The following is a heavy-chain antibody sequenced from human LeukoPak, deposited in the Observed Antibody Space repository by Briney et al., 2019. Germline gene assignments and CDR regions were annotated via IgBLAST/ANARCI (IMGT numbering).Heavy chain of an antibody. Sequence: SVKVSCKASGDTFSSYAIGWVLQAPGQGLEWIGGIIPIFGTANYAQKFQGRVTITADESTSTAYMELSSLRSEDTAVYYCARPYDFWSGYHQYFQHWGQGTLVTVSS. CDR1: GDTFSSYA. J-gene: IGHJ1*01. CDR3: ARPYDFWSGYHQYFQH. V-gene: IGHV1-69*13. D-gene: IGHD3-3*01. CDR2: IIPIFGTA.